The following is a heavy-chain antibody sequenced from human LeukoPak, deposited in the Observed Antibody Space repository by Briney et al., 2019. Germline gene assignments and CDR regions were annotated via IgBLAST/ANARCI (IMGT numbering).Heavy chain of an antibody. CDR1: GGSIRSYY. CDR2: ISTSGST. Sequence: SETLSLTCTVTGGSIRSYYWSWIRQPAGKGLEWIGRISTSGSTNYNPSLKSRVTMSVDTSKNQFSLKLSSVTAADTAVYYCARDKGGGDPLFDYWGQGTLVTVSS. D-gene: IGHD4-17*01. J-gene: IGHJ4*02. V-gene: IGHV4-4*07. CDR3: ARDKGGGDPLFDY.